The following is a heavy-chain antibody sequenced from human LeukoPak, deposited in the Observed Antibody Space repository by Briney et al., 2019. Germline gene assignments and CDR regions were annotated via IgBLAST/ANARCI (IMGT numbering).Heavy chain of an antibody. V-gene: IGHV3-23*01. Sequence: GGSLRLSCEASGFTFSSYAMSWVRQAPGKGLEWVSAISGSGGTTYYADSVKGRFTISRDSSKNTLYLQMSSLRAEDTAVYFCAKQAGGSGNYYYYWGQGTLVTVSS. J-gene: IGHJ4*02. CDR3: AKQAGGSGNYYYY. CDR2: ISGSGGTT. CDR1: GFTFSSYA. D-gene: IGHD3-10*01.